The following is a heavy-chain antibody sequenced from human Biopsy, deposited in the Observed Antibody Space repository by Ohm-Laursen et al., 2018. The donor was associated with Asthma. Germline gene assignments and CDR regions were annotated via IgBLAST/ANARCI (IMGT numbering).Heavy chain of an antibody. V-gene: IGHV1-69*13. CDR1: GDSFSDYA. CDR3: ARGYSGSDRIVYYYSGLEV. Sequence: SVKASCKASGDSFSDYAISWVRQAPGQGLEWMGGLIPVLGTPDHAQMFEGRVTITADESTSTAYMELSSLSSEDTAVYYCARGYSGSDRIVYYYSGLEVWGQGTTVTVSS. J-gene: IGHJ6*02. D-gene: IGHD5-12*01. CDR2: LIPVLGTP.